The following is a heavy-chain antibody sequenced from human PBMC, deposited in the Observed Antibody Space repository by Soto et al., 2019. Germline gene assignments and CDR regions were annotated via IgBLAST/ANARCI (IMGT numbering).Heavy chain of an antibody. CDR2: IYYSGST. D-gene: IGHD4-4*01. CDR3: ARYSTVTPGGYYYYGMDV. J-gene: IGHJ6*02. V-gene: IGHV4-59*01. CDR1: GGSISSYY. Sequence: SETLSLTCTVSGGSISSYYWSWIRQPPGKGLEWIGYIYYSGSTNYNPSLKSRVTISVDTSKNQFSLKLRSVTAADTAVYYCARYSTVTPGGYYYYGMDVWGQGTTVTVSS.